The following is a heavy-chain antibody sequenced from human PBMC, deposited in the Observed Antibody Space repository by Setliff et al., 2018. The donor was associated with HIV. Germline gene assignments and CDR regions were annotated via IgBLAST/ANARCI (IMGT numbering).Heavy chain of an antibody. Sequence: SETLSLTCIVSGASIRSYYWAWIRQSPGRGLQYLGHLYYSGNTNYNPSLKSRITMSMDTSKNQFSLQLSSVTAADTAVYYCARIPWVATLWGGAFDLWGHGTMVTVS. CDR1: GASIRSYY. D-gene: IGHD5-12*01. V-gene: IGHV4-59*01. CDR2: LYYSGNT. J-gene: IGHJ3*01. CDR3: ARIPWVATLWGGAFDL.